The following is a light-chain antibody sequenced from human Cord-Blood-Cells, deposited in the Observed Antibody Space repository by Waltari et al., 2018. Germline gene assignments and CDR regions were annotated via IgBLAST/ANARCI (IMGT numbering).Light chain of an antibody. V-gene: IGKV1-5*01. CDR1: QSISSW. J-gene: IGKJ4*01. Sequence: DIQMTQSPSTLSASVGDRVTITCRASQSISSWLAWYQQQTGKAPKLLIYDASSLESGVPSRFSGSGSGTEFTLTISSLQPDDFAAYYCQQYNSYPLTFGGGTKVEIK. CDR3: QQYNSYPLT. CDR2: DAS.